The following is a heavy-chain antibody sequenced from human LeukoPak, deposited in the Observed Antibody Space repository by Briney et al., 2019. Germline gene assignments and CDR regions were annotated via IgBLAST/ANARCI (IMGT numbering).Heavy chain of an antibody. CDR2: INPNSGGT. Sequence: ASVKVSCKASGYTFTGYYMHWVRQAPGQGLEWMGWINPNSGGTNYAQKFQGRVTMTRDTSISTAYMELSRLRSDDTAVYYCARDRSLEQLVLGFRNWFDPWGQGTLVTVSS. CDR1: GYTFTGYY. CDR3: ARDRSLEQLVLGFRNWFDP. V-gene: IGHV1-2*02. D-gene: IGHD6-13*01. J-gene: IGHJ5*02.